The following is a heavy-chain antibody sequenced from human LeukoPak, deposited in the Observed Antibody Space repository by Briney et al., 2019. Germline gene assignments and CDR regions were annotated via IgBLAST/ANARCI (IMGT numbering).Heavy chain of an antibody. V-gene: IGHV1-24*01. CDR3: AIGSLGYSYALFDY. J-gene: IGHJ4*02. CDR1: GYTLTELS. Sequence: GASVKVSCKVSGYTLTELSMHWVRQAPGKGLEWMGGFDPEDGETIYAQKFQGRVTMTEDTSTDTAYMELSSLRSEDTAVYYCAIGSLGYSYALFDYWGQGTLVTVSS. CDR2: FDPEDGET. D-gene: IGHD5-18*01.